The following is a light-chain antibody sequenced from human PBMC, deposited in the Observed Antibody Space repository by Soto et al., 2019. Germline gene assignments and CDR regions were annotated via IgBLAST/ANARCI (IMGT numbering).Light chain of an antibody. J-gene: IGLJ3*02. CDR1: SSNIGAGYD. CDR3: QSYDSSRSGSGV. CDR2: GNS. Sequence: QSVLTQPPSVSGAPGQRVTISCTGSSSNIGAGYDVHWYQQLPGTAPKLLIYGNSNRPSGVPDRFSGSKSGTSASLAITGVQAEDETDYYCQSYDSSRSGSGVFGGGTKLTVL. V-gene: IGLV1-40*01.